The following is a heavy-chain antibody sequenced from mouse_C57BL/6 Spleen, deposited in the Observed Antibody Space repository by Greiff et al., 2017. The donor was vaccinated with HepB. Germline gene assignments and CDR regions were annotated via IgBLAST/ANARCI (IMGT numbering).Heavy chain of an antibody. V-gene: IGHV1-26*01. CDR1: GYTFTDYY. CDR2: INPNNGGT. CDR3: AREEAMDY. Sequence: EVQLQQSGPELVKPGASVKISCKASGYTFTDYYMNGVKQSHGKSLEWIGDINPNNGGTSYNQKFKGKATLTVDKSSSTAYMELRSLTSEDSAVYYCAREEAMDYWGQGTSVTVSS. J-gene: IGHJ4*01.